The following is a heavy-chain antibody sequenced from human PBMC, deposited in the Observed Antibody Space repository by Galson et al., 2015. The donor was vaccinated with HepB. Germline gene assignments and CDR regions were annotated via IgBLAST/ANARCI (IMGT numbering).Heavy chain of an antibody. CDR2: IKEDGSDK. Sequence: SLRLSCAASGFTFSSYWMSWVRQTPGKELEWLANIKEDGSDKYHVDSVKGRFTISRDNARNSLYLQMNSLRAEDTAIYYCARDTPGRDGHNSLDYWGQGTLVTVSS. D-gene: IGHD5-24*01. CDR1: GFTFSSYW. CDR3: ARDTPGRDGHNSLDY. V-gene: IGHV3-7*01. J-gene: IGHJ4*02.